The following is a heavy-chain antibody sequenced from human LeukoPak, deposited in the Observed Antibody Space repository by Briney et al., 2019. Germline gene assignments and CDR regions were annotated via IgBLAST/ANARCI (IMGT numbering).Heavy chain of an antibody. CDR1: GFPFSSYW. V-gene: IGHV3-7*01. CDR3: AREREGGVGDYDSSGYYYDAFDI. Sequence: PGGSLRLSCAASGFPFSSYWMSWVRQAPGKGLEWVANIKQEGSEKYYVDSVKGRFTMARDNAKNSLYLQMNSLRAEDTAVYYCAREREGGVGDYDSSGYYYDAFDIWGQGTMVTVSS. D-gene: IGHD3-22*01. J-gene: IGHJ3*02. CDR2: IKQEGSEK.